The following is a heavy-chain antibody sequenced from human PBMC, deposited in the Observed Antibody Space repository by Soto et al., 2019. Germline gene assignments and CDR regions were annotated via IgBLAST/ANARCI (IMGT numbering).Heavy chain of an antibody. J-gene: IGHJ4*02. CDR3: ARVGDYGGNSRGEDY. Sequence: QVQLQQWGAGLLKPSETLSLTCAVYGGSFSGYYWSWIRQPPGKGLEWIGEINHSGSTNYNPSLKSRVTISVDTSKNQFSLKLSSVTAADTAVYYCARVGDYGGNSRGEDYWGQGTLVTVSS. CDR2: INHSGST. D-gene: IGHD4-17*01. CDR1: GGSFSGYY. V-gene: IGHV4-34*01.